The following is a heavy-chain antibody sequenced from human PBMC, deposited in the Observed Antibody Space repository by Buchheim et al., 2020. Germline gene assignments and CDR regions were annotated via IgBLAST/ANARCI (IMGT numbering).Heavy chain of an antibody. D-gene: IGHD4-17*01. Sequence: EVQLVESGGGLVQPGGSLRLSCAASGFTFSSYWMHWVRQAPGEGLVWVSRIKTDGSGTSYADSVKGRFAISRDRANNTLYLQMSSLRAEDSAVYYCASRYGDYYYAMDVWGQGTT. CDR2: IKTDGSGT. CDR1: GFTFSSYW. J-gene: IGHJ6*02. CDR3: ASRYGDYYYAMDV. V-gene: IGHV3-74*01.